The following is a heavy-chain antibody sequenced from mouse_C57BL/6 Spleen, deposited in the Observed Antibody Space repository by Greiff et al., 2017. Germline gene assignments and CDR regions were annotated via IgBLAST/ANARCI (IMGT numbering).Heavy chain of an antibody. CDR3: ARVYYYGSSYVEYYAMDY. D-gene: IGHD1-1*01. Sequence: EVQVVESGGGLVKPGGSLKLSCAASGFTFSDYGMHWVRQAPEKGLEWVAYISSGSGTIYYADTVKGRFTISRDNAKNTLFLQMTSLRSEDTAMYYCARVYYYGSSYVEYYAMDYWGQGTSVTVSS. CDR2: ISSGSGTI. V-gene: IGHV5-17*01. J-gene: IGHJ4*01. CDR1: GFTFSDYG.